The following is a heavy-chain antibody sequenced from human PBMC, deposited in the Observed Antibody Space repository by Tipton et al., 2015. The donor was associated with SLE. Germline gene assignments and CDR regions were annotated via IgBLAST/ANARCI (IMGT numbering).Heavy chain of an antibody. CDR2: IYYSGST. Sequence: LSLTCTVSGGSISSYYWSWIRQPPGKGLEWIGYIYYSGSTNYNPSLKSRVTISVDTSKNQFSLKLSSVTAADTAVYYCARHRVGWFDPWGQGTLVTVSS. CDR3: ARHRVGWFDP. D-gene: IGHD1-26*01. J-gene: IGHJ5*02. CDR1: GGSISSYY. V-gene: IGHV4-59*01.